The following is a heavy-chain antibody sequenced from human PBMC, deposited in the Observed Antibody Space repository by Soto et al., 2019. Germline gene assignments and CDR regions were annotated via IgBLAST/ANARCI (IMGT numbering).Heavy chain of an antibody. CDR2: IYHSGST. CDR1: GGSISSSNW. D-gene: IGHD3-22*01. J-gene: IGHJ5*02. CDR3: ARRYYYDRFEA. Sequence: QVQLQESGPGLVKPSGTLSLTCAVSGGSISSSNWWSWVRQPPGKGLEWIGEIYHSGSTNYNPSLKSXRTXSXAKSKNQFSLKLSSVTAADTAVYYCARRYYYDRFEAWGQGTLVTVSS. V-gene: IGHV4-4*02.